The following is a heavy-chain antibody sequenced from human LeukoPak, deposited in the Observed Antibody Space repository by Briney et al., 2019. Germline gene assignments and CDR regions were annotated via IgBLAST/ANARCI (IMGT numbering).Heavy chain of an antibody. Sequence: SETLSLTCTVSGGSISSYYWSWIRQPPGKGLEWIGYIYYSGSTNYNPSLKSRVTISVDTSKNQFSLKLSSVTAADTAVYYCARLYSDWYFDLWGRGTLVTVSS. CDR2: IYYSGST. V-gene: IGHV4-59*01. J-gene: IGHJ2*01. CDR3: ARLYSDWYFDL. CDR1: GGSISSYY. D-gene: IGHD4-11*01.